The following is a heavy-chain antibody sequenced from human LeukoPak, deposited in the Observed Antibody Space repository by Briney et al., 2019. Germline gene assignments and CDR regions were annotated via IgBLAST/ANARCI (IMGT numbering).Heavy chain of an antibody. CDR2: INPNSGGT. V-gene: IGHV1-2*02. Sequence: ASVKVSCKASGYTFTGYYMHWVRQAPGQGLERMGWINPNSGGTNYAQKFQGRVTMTRDTSISTAYMELSRLRSDDTAVYYCARDLIAGMGYWGQGTLVTVSS. CDR1: GYTFTGYY. J-gene: IGHJ4*02. CDR3: ARDLIAGMGY. D-gene: IGHD6-13*01.